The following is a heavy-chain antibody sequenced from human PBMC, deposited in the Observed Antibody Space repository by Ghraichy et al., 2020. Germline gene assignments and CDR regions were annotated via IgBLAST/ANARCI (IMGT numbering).Heavy chain of an antibody. Sequence: ASVKVSCKASGYTFTSYGISWVRQAPGQGLEWMGWISAYNGNTNYAQKLRGRVTMTTDTSTSTAYMELRSLRSDDTAVYYCAREADGLLLWFGELLYTTSLPDYWGQGTLVTVSS. CDR2: ISAYNGNT. CDR1: GYTFTSYG. J-gene: IGHJ4*02. V-gene: IGHV1-18*04. D-gene: IGHD3-10*01. CDR3: AREADGLLLWFGELLYTTSLPDY.